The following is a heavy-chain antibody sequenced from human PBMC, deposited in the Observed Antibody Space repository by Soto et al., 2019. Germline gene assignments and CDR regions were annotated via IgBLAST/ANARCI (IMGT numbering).Heavy chain of an antibody. J-gene: IGHJ4*02. CDR3: ARGRGPTRRSQPYFDH. Sequence: QVQFQHWGAGLLKPSGTVSLTCAVNGGAFSDYHWTWIRQAPGNGLEWIGEVNHFGTTKYNPSLRSRVTISVDTSKNLFSLSLTSVTAADTALYYCARGRGPTRRSQPYFDHWGQGALVSVSS. V-gene: IGHV4-34*02. CDR1: GGAFSDYH. CDR2: VNHFGTT. D-gene: IGHD2-2*01.